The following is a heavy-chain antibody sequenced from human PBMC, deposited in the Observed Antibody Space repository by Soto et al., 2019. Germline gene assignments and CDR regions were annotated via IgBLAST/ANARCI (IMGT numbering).Heavy chain of an antibody. D-gene: IGHD4-17*01. Sequence: GGSLRRSWAAYGLTSSPYAMSWVRQAPGKGLEWVSGISGSGGNTYYADPVKGRFTISRDNSKNMLYLQMNSLRAEDTAVYYCAKRLTTVTTVFDCWRQGPLVTVSS. CDR3: AKRLTTVTTVFDC. CDR1: GLTSSPYA. CDR2: ISGSGGNT. J-gene: IGHJ4*02. V-gene: IGHV3-23*01.